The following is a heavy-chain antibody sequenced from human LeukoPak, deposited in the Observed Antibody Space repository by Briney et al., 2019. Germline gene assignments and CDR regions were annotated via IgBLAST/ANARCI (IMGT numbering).Heavy chain of an antibody. J-gene: IGHJ4*02. Sequence: PGRSLRLSCVASGFTFSSYGMHWVRQAPGKGLEWVAVTWYDGSNKDYADSVKGRFTISRDNSKNTLYLQMNSLRAEDTAVYYCTRYNNDHFDYWGQGTLVTVSS. CDR1: GFTFSSYG. D-gene: IGHD1-14*01. CDR3: TRYNNDHFDY. CDR2: TWYDGSNK. V-gene: IGHV3-33*01.